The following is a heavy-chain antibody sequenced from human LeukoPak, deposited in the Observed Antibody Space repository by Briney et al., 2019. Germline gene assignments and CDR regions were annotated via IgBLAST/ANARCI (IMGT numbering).Heavy chain of an antibody. D-gene: IGHD3-16*01. CDR3: ARDLGGPDY. V-gene: IGHV3-21*01. CDR2: ISSDTPNK. Sequence: GGSLRLSCATSGFTFSRYAMNWIRQAPGKGLEWVSFISSDTPNKNYADSVKGRFTISRDNAKNSVYLQLNSLRAEDTAMYYCARDLGGPDYRGQGTLVTVSS. J-gene: IGHJ4*02. CDR1: GFTFSRYA.